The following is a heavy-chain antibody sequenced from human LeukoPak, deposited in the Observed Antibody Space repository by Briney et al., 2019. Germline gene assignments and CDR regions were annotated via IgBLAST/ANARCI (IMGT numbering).Heavy chain of an antibody. Sequence: PGGSLRLSCAASGFTFSRYAMNWVRQAPGKGLEWVSAICGDDSVKGRFSISRDNSKNTLYLQMNNLRVEDTAVYYCARGSDGSCYSPVDYWGQGTLVTVSS. V-gene: IGHV3-23*01. CDR1: GFTFSRYA. CDR2: ICG. CDR3: ARGSDGSCYSPVDY. D-gene: IGHD2-15*01. J-gene: IGHJ4*02.